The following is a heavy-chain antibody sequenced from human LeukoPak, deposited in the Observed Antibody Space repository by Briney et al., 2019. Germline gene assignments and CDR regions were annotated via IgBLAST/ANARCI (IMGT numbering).Heavy chain of an antibody. V-gene: IGHV4-34*01. CDR3: ARGTSHAAAGTRAFDI. D-gene: IGHD6-13*01. J-gene: IGHJ3*02. CDR1: GGSFSGYY. Sequence: PSETLSLTCAVYGGSFSGYYWSWIRQPPGKGLEWIGEINHSGSTNYNPSLKSRVTISVDTSKNQFSLKLSSVTAADTAVYYCARGTSHAAAGTRAFDIWGQGTMVTVSS. CDR2: INHSGST.